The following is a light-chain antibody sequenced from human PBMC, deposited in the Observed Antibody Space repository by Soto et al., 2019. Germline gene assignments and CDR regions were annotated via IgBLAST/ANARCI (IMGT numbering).Light chain of an antibody. J-gene: IGLJ1*01. CDR3: RSYTTTSTRV. V-gene: IGLV2-14*01. Sequence: QSALTQPASLSGSPGQSIAISCSGSSSDLGIYNYVSWYQQHPGKVPKLIIFEVTNRHSAVSNRFSGSKSGNTAYLKISELQAEDEADYYCRSYTTTSTRVFGTGTKVTVL. CDR1: SSDLGIYNY. CDR2: EVT.